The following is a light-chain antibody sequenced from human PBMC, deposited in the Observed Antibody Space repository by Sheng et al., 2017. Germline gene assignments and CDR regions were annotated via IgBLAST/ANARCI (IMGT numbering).Light chain of an antibody. Sequence: QSALTQPPSASGSPGQSVTISCTGSNNDVGTYNFVSWYQQHPGKAPKLMIYDVTKRPSGVPDRFSGSKSGNTASLTVSGLQAEDEADYYCSSYTSSTPVIFGGGTKLTVL. CDR3: SSYTSSTPVI. CDR2: DVT. J-gene: IGLJ2*01. CDR1: NNDVGTYNF. V-gene: IGLV2-8*01.